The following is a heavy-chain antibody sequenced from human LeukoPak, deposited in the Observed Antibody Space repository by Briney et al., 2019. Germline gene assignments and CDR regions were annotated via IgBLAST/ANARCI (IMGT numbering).Heavy chain of an antibody. V-gene: IGHV3-30*04. J-gene: IGHJ4*02. CDR2: ISDDGSKK. CDR3: VRIYGDLDY. D-gene: IGHD4-17*01. CDR1: GFTFSSYA. Sequence: GGSLRLSCAASGFTFSSYAMHWVRQAPGKGLEWVAVISDDGSKKYYADSVKGRFTISRDNSKNTLYLQMNSLRAEDTAVYYCVRIYGDLDYWGQGTLVTVSS.